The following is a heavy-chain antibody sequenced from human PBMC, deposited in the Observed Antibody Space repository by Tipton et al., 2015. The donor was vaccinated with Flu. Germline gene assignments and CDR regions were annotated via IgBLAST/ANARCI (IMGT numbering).Heavy chain of an antibody. CDR3: ARRSYSNYVSDPKNWFDP. D-gene: IGHD4-11*01. Sequence: TLSLTCTVSGGSISSYYWSWIRQPPGKGLEWIGNIFHTGNTYYNPSLKSRVSISVDRSKNQFSLKVISVTATDTAVYYCARRSYSNYVSDPKNWFDPWGQGTLVTVSS. V-gene: IGHV4-59*08. CDR1: GGSISSYY. CDR2: IFHTGNT. J-gene: IGHJ5*02.